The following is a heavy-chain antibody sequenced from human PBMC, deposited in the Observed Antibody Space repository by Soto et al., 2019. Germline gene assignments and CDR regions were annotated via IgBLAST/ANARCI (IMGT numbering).Heavy chain of an antibody. CDR1: AYNFINYY. D-gene: IGHD3-3*01. CDR3: ARDGCFSALRTPYGMEV. J-gene: IGHJ6*02. CDR2: INPNGGST. Sequence: QAHLVQSGAEVKIPGASVKVSCKASAYNFINYYILWSKRAPGQGLEWMGIINPNGGSTTYAQKAQGRVTLTRDTSTSTVYMDLSSLTSEDTDIYYCARDGCFSALRTPYGMEVWGQGTTFTGSS. V-gene: IGHV1-46*01.